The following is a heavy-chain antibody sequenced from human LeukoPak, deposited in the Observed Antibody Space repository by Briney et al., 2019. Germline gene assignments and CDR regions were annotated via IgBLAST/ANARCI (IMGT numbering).Heavy chain of an antibody. CDR2: IYHSGST. CDR1: GYSNSSGYW. Sequence: PSETLSLTCTVSGYSNSSGYWWGWIRQPPGKGLEWIGSIYHSGSTYYNPSLKSRVTISVDTSKNQFSLKMRSVTAADTAVYYCTTAPIGTKDYWGQGTLVAVSS. J-gene: IGHJ4*02. D-gene: IGHD1-7*01. CDR3: TTAPIGTKDY. V-gene: IGHV4-38-2*02.